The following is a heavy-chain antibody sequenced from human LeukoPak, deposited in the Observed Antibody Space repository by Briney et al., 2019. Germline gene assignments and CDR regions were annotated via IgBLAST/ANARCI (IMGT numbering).Heavy chain of an antibody. Sequence: GGSLRLSCAASGFTFTNYAMSWVRQAPGKGLNFVSSISNSGETTNYADSVKGRFTISRDNSKNTLYLQMNSLRAEDTAVYYCARGLWWSKYYFDYWGQGTLVTVSS. CDR2: ISNSGETT. V-gene: IGHV3-23*01. J-gene: IGHJ4*02. CDR1: GFTFTNYA. D-gene: IGHD2-21*01. CDR3: ARGLWWSKYYFDY.